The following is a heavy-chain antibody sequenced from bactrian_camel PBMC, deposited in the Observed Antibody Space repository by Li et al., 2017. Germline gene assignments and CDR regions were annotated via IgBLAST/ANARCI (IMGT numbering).Heavy chain of an antibody. D-gene: IGHD1*01. CDR1: GITFSRHD. CDR2: ITSLPSLFRAA. J-gene: IGHJ6*01. Sequence: DVQLVESGGGLVQPGESLRLSCVASGITFSRHDMSWVRQAPGKEVEWVAGITSLPSLFRAASYADSVKGRFTISRDLAKNQVYLQMNNLKPEDTAMYYCAGDIIGYGNLGALVPTDFDHWGQGTQVTVS. CDR3: AGDIIGYGNLGALVPTDFDH. V-gene: IGHV3S40*01.